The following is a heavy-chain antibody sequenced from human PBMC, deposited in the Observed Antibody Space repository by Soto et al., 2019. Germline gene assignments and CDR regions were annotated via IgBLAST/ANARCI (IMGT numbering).Heavy chain of an antibody. Sequence: PSETLSLTCTVSGGSISSYYWSWIRQPPGKGLEWIGYIYYSGSTNYNPSLKSRVTISVDTSKNQFSLKLSSVTAADTAVYYCARDRRSYSYYGMDVWGQGTTVTVSS. J-gene: IGHJ6*02. D-gene: IGHD6-6*01. CDR1: GGSISSYY. CDR3: ARDRRSYSYYGMDV. V-gene: IGHV4-59*01. CDR2: IYYSGST.